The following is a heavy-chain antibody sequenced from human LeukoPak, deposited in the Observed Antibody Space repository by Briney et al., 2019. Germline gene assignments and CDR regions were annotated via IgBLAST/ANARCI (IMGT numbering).Heavy chain of an antibody. Sequence: SETLSLTCTVSGGSISSYYWSWIRQPPGKGLEWIGYIYYSGSTNYNPSLKSRVTISVDTSKNQFSLKLSSVTAADTAVYYCARTLSPRSDFDYWGQGTLVTVSS. CDR1: GGSISSYY. J-gene: IGHJ4*02. CDR3: ARTLSPRSDFDY. V-gene: IGHV4-59*01. D-gene: IGHD2-8*01. CDR2: IYYSGST.